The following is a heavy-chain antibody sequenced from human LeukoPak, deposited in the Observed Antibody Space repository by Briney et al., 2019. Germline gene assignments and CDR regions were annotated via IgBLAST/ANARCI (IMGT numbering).Heavy chain of an antibody. CDR1: GGPISSGGYS. J-gene: IGHJ4*02. CDR2: IYHSGST. CDR3: ARMVYDRSGYHFDY. D-gene: IGHD3-22*01. Sequence: PSQTLSLTCAVSGGPISSGGYSWSWIRQPPGKGLDWIGYIYHSGSTYYNPSLKSRVTISIDRSKNQFSLKLSSVTAADTAVYYCARMVYDRSGYHFDYWGQGTLVTVSS. V-gene: IGHV4-30-2*01.